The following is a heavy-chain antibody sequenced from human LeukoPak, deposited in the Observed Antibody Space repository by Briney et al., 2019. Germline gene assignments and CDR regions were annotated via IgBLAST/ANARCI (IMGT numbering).Heavy chain of an antibody. J-gene: IGHJ4*02. CDR3: AKVGSRGKQADY. V-gene: IGHV3-30*18. D-gene: IGHD1-26*01. Sequence: GRSLRLSCAASGFTFSSYGMHWVRQAPGKGLEWVAVISYDGSNKYYADSVKGRFTISRDNSKNTLYLQMNSLRAEDTAVYYSAKVGSRGKQADYCFQGTLANDS. CDR1: GFTFSSYG. CDR2: ISYDGSNK.